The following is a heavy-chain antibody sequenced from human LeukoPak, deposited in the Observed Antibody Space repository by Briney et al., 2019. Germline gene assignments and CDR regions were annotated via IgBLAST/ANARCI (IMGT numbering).Heavy chain of an antibody. CDR1: GFTFRSYG. V-gene: IGHV3-30*18. CDR2: ISDEGSNK. CDR3: ANLIAAAGH. J-gene: IGHJ4*02. D-gene: IGHD6-13*01. Sequence: GGSLRLSCAASGFTFRSYGIHWVRQAPGKGLEWVAVISDEGSNKYYADSVRGRFTISRDNSKNTLYLQMNSLRAEDTAVYYCANLIAAAGHWGQGTLVTVSS.